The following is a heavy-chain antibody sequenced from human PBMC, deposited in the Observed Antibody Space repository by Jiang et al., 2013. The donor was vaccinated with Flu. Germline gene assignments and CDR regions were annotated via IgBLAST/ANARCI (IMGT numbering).Heavy chain of an antibody. CDR2: INPNSGGT. J-gene: IGHJ3*02. D-gene: IGHD3-16*01. CDR1: GYTFSGYY. V-gene: IGHV1-2*02. Sequence: GAEVKKSGASVKVSCKASGYTFSGYYIHWVRQAPGQGLEWMGWINPNSGGTNYEQKFQGRVTMTRDTSISTAYMEVSRLRSDDTAVYYCARALIQEWPYDAFDIWGQGTMVTVSS. CDR3: ARALIQEWPYDAFDI.